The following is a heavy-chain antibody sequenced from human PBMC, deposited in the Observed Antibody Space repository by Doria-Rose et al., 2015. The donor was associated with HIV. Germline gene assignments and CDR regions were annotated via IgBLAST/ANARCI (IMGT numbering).Heavy chain of an antibody. CDR2: ISYDGSNK. CDR3: AKELEWLFLRYGLDV. D-gene: IGHD3-3*01. V-gene: IGHV3-30*18. J-gene: IGHJ6*02. Sequence: HWVRQAPGKGLEWVAVISYDGSNKYYADSVKGRFTISRDNSRNTLYVQMNSLRGEDTAVYYCAKELEWLFLRYGLDVWGQGTTVTVSS.